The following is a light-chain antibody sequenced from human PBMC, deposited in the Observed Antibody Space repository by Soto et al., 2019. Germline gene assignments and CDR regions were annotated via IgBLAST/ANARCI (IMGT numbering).Light chain of an antibody. CDR1: SSDVGGYNY. CDR3: SSYTRSSTRVV. V-gene: IGLV2-14*03. CDR2: DVS. Sequence: QSVLTQPASVSGSPGQSITISCTGTSSDVGGYNYVSWYQQHPGKAPKVMIYDVSNRPSGVSNRFSGSKSGNTASLTISGLQVEDEADYYCSSYTRSSTRVVFGGGTKLTVL. J-gene: IGLJ2*01.